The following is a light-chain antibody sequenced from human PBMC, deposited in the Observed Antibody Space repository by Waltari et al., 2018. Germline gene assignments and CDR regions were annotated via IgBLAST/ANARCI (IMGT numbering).Light chain of an antibody. CDR3: HQYHVPPLT. J-gene: IGKJ1*01. V-gene: IGKV1-39*01. CDR2: AAS. Sequence: DIQMTQSPPSLSASVGDRVTITCRASQSITTFLNWYQQKPGKAPKLLIYAASSLQGGAPSRFSGSGSGTDFTLTISSLQAEDVAVYYCHQYHVPPLTFGQGTKVEIK. CDR1: QSITTF.